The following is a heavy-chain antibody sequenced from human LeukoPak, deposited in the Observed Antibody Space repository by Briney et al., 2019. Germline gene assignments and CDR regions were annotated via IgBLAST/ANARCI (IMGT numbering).Heavy chain of an antibody. Sequence: GGSLRLSCAASGFTFSNYAMMWVRQAPGKGLEWVSAIRASGGGTYYADSVKGRFTISRDNSKNTLYLQMNSLRAEDTAVYYCAKGGSSSWNPWGQGTLVTVSS. V-gene: IGHV3-23*01. CDR3: AKGGSSSWNP. CDR1: GFTFSNYA. D-gene: IGHD6-13*01. J-gene: IGHJ5*02. CDR2: IRASGGGT.